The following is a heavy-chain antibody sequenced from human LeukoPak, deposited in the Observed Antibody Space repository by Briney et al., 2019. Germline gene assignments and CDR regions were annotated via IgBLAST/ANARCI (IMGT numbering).Heavy chain of an antibody. CDR3: AREDYYGYFDY. CDR1: GFTVSSNY. Sequence: GSLRLSCAASGFTVSSNYMSWVRQAPGKGLEWVSVIYSGGSTYYADSVKGRFTISRDNSKNTLYLQMNSLRAEDTAVYYCAREDYYGYFDYWGQGTLVTVSS. D-gene: IGHD3-10*01. J-gene: IGHJ4*02. CDR2: IYSGGST. V-gene: IGHV3-53*01.